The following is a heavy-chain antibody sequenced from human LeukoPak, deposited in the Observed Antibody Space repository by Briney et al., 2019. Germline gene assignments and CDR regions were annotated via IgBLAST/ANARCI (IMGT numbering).Heavy chain of an antibody. CDR1: GISFSSYA. CDR3: AKEMKPWMHFDY. CDR2: ISHDGSNT. Sequence: GRSLRLSCAASGISFSSYAMQWVRQAPGEEPEWVAVISHDGSNTDYTDSVKGRFTISRDNSKNTLYLQMNSLRAEDTAVYYCAKEMKPWMHFDYWGQGTLVTVSS. J-gene: IGHJ4*02. D-gene: IGHD5-12*01. V-gene: IGHV3-30*04.